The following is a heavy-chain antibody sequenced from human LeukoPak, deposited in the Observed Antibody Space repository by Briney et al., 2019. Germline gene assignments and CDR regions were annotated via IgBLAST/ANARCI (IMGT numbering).Heavy chain of an antibody. CDR1: GYSISSGHY. Sequence: PSETLSLTCAVSGYSISSGHYWGWIRQPPGKGLEWIGSMYHSGSTYYNPSLKSRVTIPVDTSKNQFSLRLSSVTAADTAVYYCARGGQWLIPTDYWGQGTLVTVSS. CDR2: MYHSGST. D-gene: IGHD6-19*01. V-gene: IGHV4-38-2*01. CDR3: ARGGQWLIPTDY. J-gene: IGHJ4*02.